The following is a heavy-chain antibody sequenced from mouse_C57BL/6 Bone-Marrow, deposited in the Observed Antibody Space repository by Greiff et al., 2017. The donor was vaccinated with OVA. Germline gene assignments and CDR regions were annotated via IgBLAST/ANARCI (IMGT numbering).Heavy chain of an antibody. CDR3: AKGGYSNYNYAMDD. J-gene: IGHJ4*01. CDR2: ISSGSSTI. CDR1: GFTFSDYG. D-gene: IGHD2-5*01. Sequence: EVQLVESGGGLVKPGGSLKLSCAASGFTFSDYGMHWVRQAPETGLEWVSYISSGSSTIYYADTVKGRFTISRDNAKNTLFLQMTSLRSEDTAMYYCAKGGYSNYNYAMDDWGQGTSVTVSS. V-gene: IGHV5-17*01.